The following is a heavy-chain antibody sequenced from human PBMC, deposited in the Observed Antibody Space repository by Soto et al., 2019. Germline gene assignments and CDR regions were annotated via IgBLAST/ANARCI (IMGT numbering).Heavy chain of an antibody. Sequence: ASVKVSCKASGYTFNDYYMHWVRQAPGQGLEWMGRINPNNGDTDYAQKFQGWVTMTTDTSTSTAYMELRSLRSDDTAVYYWARGTKGKNWFDPWGQGTLVTVSS. V-gene: IGHV1-2*04. D-gene: IGHD2-8*01. CDR1: GYTFNDYY. J-gene: IGHJ5*02. CDR3: ARGTKGKNWFDP. CDR2: INPNNGDT.